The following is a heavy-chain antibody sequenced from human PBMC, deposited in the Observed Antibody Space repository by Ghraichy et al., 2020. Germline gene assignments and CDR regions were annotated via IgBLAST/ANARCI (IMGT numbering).Heavy chain of an antibody. J-gene: IGHJ6*02. Sequence: LSLTCVGSGFTVSSYSMNWVRQAPGKGLEWVSYITSSGRFISYADSVNGRFTVSRDNAQNSLYLQMKSLRDEDTAVYDCARGSTVVRYYYYDGMDVWGQGTTVTVSS. CDR3: ARGSTVVRYYYYDGMDV. V-gene: IGHV3-48*02. D-gene: IGHD4-23*01. CDR1: GFTVSSYS. CDR2: ITSSGRFI.